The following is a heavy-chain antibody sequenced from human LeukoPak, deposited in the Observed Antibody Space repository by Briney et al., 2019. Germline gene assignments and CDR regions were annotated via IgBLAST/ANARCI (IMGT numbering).Heavy chain of an antibody. CDR3: ARFGRGQWLVPVPHAFDI. CDR1: GGSISSGGYS. CDR2: IYYSGST. V-gene: IGHV4-30-4*07. J-gene: IGHJ3*02. Sequence: PSETLSLTCAVSGGSISSGGYSWSWIRQPPGKGLEWLGYIYYSGSTYYNPSLKSRVTISVDTSKNQFSLKLNSVTAADTAVYYCARFGRGQWLVPVPHAFDIWGQGTMVAVSS. D-gene: IGHD6-19*01.